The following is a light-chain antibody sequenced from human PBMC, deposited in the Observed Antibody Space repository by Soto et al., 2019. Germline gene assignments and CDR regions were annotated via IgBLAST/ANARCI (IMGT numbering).Light chain of an antibody. CDR3: QQYGCSYT. CDR1: QSVSSSY. Sequence: EIVLTQSPGTLSLSPGEIATLSCRASQSVSSSYLAWYQQNPGQAPRLLIYGASSRATGIQDRFSGSWSGTDFTLTISRMEREDFTVYYWQQYGCSYTFGQGTKLEMK. CDR2: GAS. V-gene: IGKV3-20*01. J-gene: IGKJ2*01.